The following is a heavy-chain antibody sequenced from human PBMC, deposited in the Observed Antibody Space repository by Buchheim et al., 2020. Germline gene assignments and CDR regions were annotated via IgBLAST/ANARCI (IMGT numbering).Heavy chain of an antibody. D-gene: IGHD5-18*01. Sequence: QVQLQESGPGLVKPSETLSLTCTVSGDSISTYYWSWIRQPPGNGLEWIGYIYYSGSTNYNPSLKSRVTISLDMPNNQFSLKLSSVTAADPAVYYCARTYNYGPYYFDYWGQGTL. V-gene: IGHV4-59*01. CDR3: ARTYNYGPYYFDY. J-gene: IGHJ4*02. CDR2: IYYSGST. CDR1: GDSISTYY.